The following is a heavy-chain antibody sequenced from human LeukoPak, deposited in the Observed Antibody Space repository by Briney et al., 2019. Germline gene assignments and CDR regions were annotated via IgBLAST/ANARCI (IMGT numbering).Heavy chain of an antibody. J-gene: IGHJ6*03. CDR1: GYLFTGYF. D-gene: IGHD3/OR15-3a*01. Sequence: ASVKVSCKASGYLFTGYFIHWVRQALGQGLEWMGWLNPSSGDPNYAREFQGRVTMTRDPSMTTAYMELSGLTSDDTAVYYCARRGLLDWTDYHYYYFDVWRTATTVTVSS. V-gene: IGHV1-2*02. CDR2: LNPSSGDP. CDR3: ARRGLLDWTDYHYYYFDV.